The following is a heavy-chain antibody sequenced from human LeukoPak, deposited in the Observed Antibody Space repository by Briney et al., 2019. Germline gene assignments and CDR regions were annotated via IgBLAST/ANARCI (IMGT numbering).Heavy chain of an antibody. D-gene: IGHD1/OR15-1a*01. CDR2: ISGSSSYT. Sequence: GGSLRLSCATSGFSFSDYYMSWIRQAPGKGLEWVSYISGSSSYTNYADSVKGRFTISRDNAKNSLYLQMSSLRAEDTAVYYCARGNTLDSWGQGTLVTVSS. CDR3: ARGNTLDS. V-gene: IGHV3-11*05. J-gene: IGHJ4*02. CDR1: GFSFSDYY.